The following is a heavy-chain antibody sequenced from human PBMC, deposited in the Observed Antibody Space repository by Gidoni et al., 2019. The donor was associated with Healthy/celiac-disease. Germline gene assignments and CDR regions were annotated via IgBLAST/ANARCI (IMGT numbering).Heavy chain of an antibody. J-gene: IGHJ3*02. CDR1: GVTFSSYG. CDR3: ARESYYDSSGLYAFDI. Sequence: QVQLVESGGGVVQPGRSLRLSCAASGVTFSSYGMHWVRQAPGKGLEWVAVIWYDGSNKYYADSVKGRFTISRDNSKNTLYLQMNSLRAEDTAVYYCARESYYDSSGLYAFDIWGQGTMVTVSS. CDR2: IWYDGSNK. V-gene: IGHV3-33*01. D-gene: IGHD3-22*01.